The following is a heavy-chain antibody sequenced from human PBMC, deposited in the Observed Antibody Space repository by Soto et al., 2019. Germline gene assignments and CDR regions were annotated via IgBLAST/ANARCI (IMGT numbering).Heavy chain of an antibody. CDR1: GFTVSSNY. D-gene: IGHD5-18*01. CDR2: IYSGGRT. J-gene: IGHJ4*02. CDR3: SRGIPRGYSYGSYYFDY. V-gene: IGHV3-53*01. Sequence: EVQLVESGGGLIQPGGSMRLSCAASGFTVSSNYMTWVRQAPGKGLEWVSVIYSGGRTYYADSVKGRFTISRDNSKNTLYLQMNSLRSEDTAVYYCSRGIPRGYSYGSYYFDYWGQATLVTVSS.